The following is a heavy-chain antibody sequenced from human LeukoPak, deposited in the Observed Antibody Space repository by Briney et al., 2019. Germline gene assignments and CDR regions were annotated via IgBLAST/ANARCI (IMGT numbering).Heavy chain of an antibody. D-gene: IGHD2-2*01. Sequence: GGSLRLSCAASGFSFSSYAMSWVRQVPGKGLEWVSAISGSGGNTYYADSVKGRFTISRDNSKNTPYLQMNSLRAEDTAVYYCAKSPWATYCSSASCYTWFDPWGQGTLVTVSS. CDR1: GFSFSSYA. J-gene: IGHJ5*02. CDR3: AKSPWATYCSSASCYTWFDP. CDR2: ISGSGGNT. V-gene: IGHV3-23*01.